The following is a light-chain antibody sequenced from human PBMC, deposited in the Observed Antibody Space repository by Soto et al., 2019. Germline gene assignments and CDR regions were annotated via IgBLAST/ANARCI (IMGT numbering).Light chain of an antibody. V-gene: IGLV2-14*01. J-gene: IGLJ1*01. CDR3: SSYTTSSSYV. CDR2: DVT. Sequence: QSALTQPASVSGSPGQSITISCTGTSSDVGGYIYVSWYQQHPGKAPKLMIYDVTSRPSGVSYRFSGSKSGNTASLTISGLQAEDEDDYYCSSYTTSSSYVFGTGTKLTVL. CDR1: SSDVGGYIY.